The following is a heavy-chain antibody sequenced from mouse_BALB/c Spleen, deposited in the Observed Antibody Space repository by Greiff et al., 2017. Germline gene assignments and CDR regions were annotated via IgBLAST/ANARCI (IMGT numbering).Heavy chain of an antibody. V-gene: IGHV3-2*02. CDR3: ARGVRWWAFDY. J-gene: IGHJ2*01. CDR2: ISYSGST. Sequence: EVQLQESGPGLVKPSQSLSLTCTVTGYSITSDYAWNWIRQFPGNKLEWMGYISYSGSTSYNPSLKSRISITRDTSKNQFFLQLNSVTTEDTATYYCARGVRWWAFDYGGQGTTLTVSS. D-gene: IGHD1-1*02. CDR1: GYSITSDYA.